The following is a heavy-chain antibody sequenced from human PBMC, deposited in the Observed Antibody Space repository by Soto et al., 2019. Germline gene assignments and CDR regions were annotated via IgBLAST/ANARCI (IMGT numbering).Heavy chain of an antibody. J-gene: IGHJ3*02. Sequence: QVQLQESGPGLVKPSQTLSLTCTVSGVSISSGGDYWSLIRQHPGKGLERIGYIYYGGSTYYKPSLKGTVTISVDTAKNQFSLKLSSVTAEHTAVYYSARASITPRTTVTRLGAVDIWGQGTMVTVSS. D-gene: IGHD4-17*01. CDR1: GVSISSGGDY. V-gene: IGHV4-31*01. CDR2: IYYGGST. CDR3: ARASITPRTTVTRLGAVDI.